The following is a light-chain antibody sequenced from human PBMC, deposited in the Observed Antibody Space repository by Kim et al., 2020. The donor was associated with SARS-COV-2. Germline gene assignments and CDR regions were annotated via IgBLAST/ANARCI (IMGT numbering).Light chain of an antibody. CDR1: SLGRYY. J-gene: IGLJ2*01. CDR2: GKN. Sequence: SSELTQDPTVSVALGQTVRITCQGDSLGRYYATWYQQKPGQAPELLIYGKNNRSSGIPDRFSGSNSGNTASLTITGTQAEDEADYYCNSRDSSGYHVVFG. V-gene: IGLV3-19*01. CDR3: NSRDSSGYHVV.